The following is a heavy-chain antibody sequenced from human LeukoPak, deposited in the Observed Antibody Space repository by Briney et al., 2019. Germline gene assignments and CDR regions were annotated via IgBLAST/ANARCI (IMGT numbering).Heavy chain of an antibody. CDR3: ARSQHWGYDY. CDR2: FYYTGST. Sequence: SETLSLTCSVSGASISRNTYYWGWIRQSPGKGLEWIGTFYYTGSTYYNPSLKSRITISVDTSKNHFSLKLSSVTAADTAVYYCARSQHWGYDYWGQGTLVTVSS. D-gene: IGHD7-27*01. CDR1: GASISRNTYY. V-gene: IGHV4-39*02. J-gene: IGHJ4*02.